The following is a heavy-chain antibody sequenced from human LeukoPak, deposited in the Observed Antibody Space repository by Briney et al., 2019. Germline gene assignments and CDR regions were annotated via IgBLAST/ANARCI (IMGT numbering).Heavy chain of an antibody. Sequence: PSETLSLTCTVSGGSISSSYNWGWIRQPPGKGLEWIGSIYYTGNTYYNASLKSRVSISVDTSKNQFSLKLSSVTAADTAVYYCARHTPTVTLDYWGQGTTVTVSS. CDR1: GGSISSSYN. V-gene: IGHV4-39*01. CDR3: ARHTPTVTLDY. J-gene: IGHJ4*02. CDR2: IYYTGNT. D-gene: IGHD4-17*01.